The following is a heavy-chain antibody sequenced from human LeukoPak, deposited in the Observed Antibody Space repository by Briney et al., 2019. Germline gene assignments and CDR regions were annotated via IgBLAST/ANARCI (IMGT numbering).Heavy chain of an antibody. CDR1: GGTFSSYA. Sequence: GASVKVSCEASGGTFSSYAISWVRQAPGQGLERMGGIIPIFGTANYAQKFQGRVTITADESTSTAYMELSSLRSEDTAVYYCARVSDSSGWSSDYWGQGTLVTVSS. D-gene: IGHD6-19*01. CDR2: IIPIFGTA. J-gene: IGHJ4*02. V-gene: IGHV1-69*13. CDR3: ARVSDSSGWSSDY.